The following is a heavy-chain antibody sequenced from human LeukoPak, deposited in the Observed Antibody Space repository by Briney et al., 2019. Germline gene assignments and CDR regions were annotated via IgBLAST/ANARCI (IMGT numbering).Heavy chain of an antibody. D-gene: IGHD3-10*01. Sequence: PSETLSLTCAVYGGSFSGYYWSWIRQPPGKGLEWIGEINHSGSTNYNPSLKSRVTISVDTSKNQFSLKLSSVTAADTAVYYCARRARGVIKPFDYWGQGTLVTVSS. CDR1: GGSFSGYY. V-gene: IGHV4-34*01. CDR2: INHSGST. CDR3: ARRARGVIKPFDY. J-gene: IGHJ4*02.